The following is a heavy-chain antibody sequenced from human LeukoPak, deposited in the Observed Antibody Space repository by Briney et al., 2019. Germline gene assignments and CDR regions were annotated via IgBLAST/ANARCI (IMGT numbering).Heavy chain of an antibody. CDR3: ARDRGGGFDY. D-gene: IGHD3-16*01. Sequence: GGSLRLSCAASGFTFSSYAISWVRQAPGKGLEWVSAISGSAGSTYYADSVKGRFTFSRDNSKNMMYLQMNSLRVEDTAVYYCARDRGGGFDYWGQGTLVTVSS. V-gene: IGHV3-23*01. CDR2: ISGSAGST. CDR1: GFTFSSYA. J-gene: IGHJ4*02.